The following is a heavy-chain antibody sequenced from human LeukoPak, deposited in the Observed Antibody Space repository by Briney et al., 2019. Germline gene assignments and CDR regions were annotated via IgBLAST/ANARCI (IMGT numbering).Heavy chain of an antibody. CDR1: GGSISSYY. V-gene: IGHV4-4*07. CDR3: ATTTVTTFSGDAFDI. D-gene: IGHD4-17*01. J-gene: IGHJ3*02. Sequence: SETLSLTCTVSGGSISSYYWSWIRQPAGKGLEWIGRIYTSGSTNYNPSLKSRVTMSVDTPKNQFSLKLSSVTSADTAVYYCATTTVTTFSGDAFDIWGQGTMVTVSS. CDR2: IYTSGST.